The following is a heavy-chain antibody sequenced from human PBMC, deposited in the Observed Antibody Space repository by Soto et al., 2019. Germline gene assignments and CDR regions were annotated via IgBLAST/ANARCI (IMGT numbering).Heavy chain of an antibody. CDR2: TRSNGEHT. D-gene: IGHD2-2*01. CDR3: AKDSTRVSVSAARVYGMDV. J-gene: IGHJ6*02. V-gene: IGHV3-23*01. CDR1: GFMFSSVA. Sequence: GSLRLSSAGSGFMFSSVAMTWVRQAPGKGLEWVSTTRSNGEHTYYADSVKVRFTVSRDNSKNTLFLEMSSLRADDSAIYYCAKDSTRVSVSAARVYGMDVWGQGTTVTVSS.